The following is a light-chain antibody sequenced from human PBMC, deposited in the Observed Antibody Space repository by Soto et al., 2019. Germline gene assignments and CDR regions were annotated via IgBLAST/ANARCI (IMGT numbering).Light chain of an antibody. CDR3: QQRSNWPLIT. V-gene: IGKV3-11*01. CDR1: QSLSSNS. CDR2: DAS. J-gene: IGKJ5*01. Sequence: EIVLTQFPDTLSLSPGERATLSCRASQSLSSNSLAWYQQKPGQAPRLLIYDASNRATGIPARFSGSGSGTDFTLAISSLEPEDFAVYYCQQRSNWPLITFGQGTRLEIK.